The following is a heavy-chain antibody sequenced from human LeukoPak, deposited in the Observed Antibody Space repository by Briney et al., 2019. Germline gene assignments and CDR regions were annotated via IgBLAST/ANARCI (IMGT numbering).Heavy chain of an antibody. V-gene: IGHV3-21*01. CDR3: AKAEFEPLAAAGTQYYYYYYYMDV. J-gene: IGHJ6*03. CDR2: ISSSSSYI. D-gene: IGHD6-13*01. CDR1: GFTFSSYS. Sequence: GGSLRLSCAASGFTFSSYSMNWVRQAPGKGLEWVSSISSSSSYIYYADSVKGRFTISGDNAKNSLYLQMNSLRAEDTAVYYCAKAEFEPLAAAGTQYYYYYYYMDVWGKGTTVTVSS.